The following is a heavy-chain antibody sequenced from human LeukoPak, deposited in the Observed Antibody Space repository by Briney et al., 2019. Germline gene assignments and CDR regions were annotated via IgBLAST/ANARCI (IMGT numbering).Heavy chain of an antibody. CDR2: IYYSGST. CDR3: AKDPLSGSYGA. D-gene: IGHD1-26*01. Sequence: PSETLSLTCSVSGGSISSYYWSWIRQPPGKGLEWIGYIYYSGSTNYNPSLKSRVTISVDTSKNQFSLKLTSVTAADTAVYYCAKDPLSGSYGAWGQGTLVTVSS. J-gene: IGHJ5*02. CDR1: GGSISSYY. V-gene: IGHV4-59*12.